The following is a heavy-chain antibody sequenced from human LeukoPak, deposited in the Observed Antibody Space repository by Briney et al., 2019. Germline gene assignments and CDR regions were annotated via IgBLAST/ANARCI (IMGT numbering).Heavy chain of an antibody. D-gene: IGHD3-10*01. V-gene: IGHV3-30-3*01. Sequence: PGRSLRLSCAASGFTFSTYAMHWVRQGPSKGLEWVAVISYDGSNKYYADSVKGRFTISRDNSKNTLYLQMSSLSAEDTAVYYCARTTTPHYYGSGSYALGYWGQGTLVTVPS. J-gene: IGHJ4*02. CDR1: GFTFSTYA. CDR3: ARTTTPHYYGSGSYALGY. CDR2: ISYDGSNK.